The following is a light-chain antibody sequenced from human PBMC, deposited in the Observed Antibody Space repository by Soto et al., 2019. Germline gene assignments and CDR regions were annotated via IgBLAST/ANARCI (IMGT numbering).Light chain of an antibody. Sequence: IQITQSPATLSESVVDGVTITFLASQSITSWLAWYQQKPGKAPNLLIYDASSLQSGVPSRFSGSGSGTEFTLTISSLQPDDSATYYCQQYNSHDDIAFGRGTKVDIK. J-gene: IGKJ4*01. CDR1: QSITSW. CDR2: DAS. CDR3: QQYNSHDDIA. V-gene: IGKV1-5*01.